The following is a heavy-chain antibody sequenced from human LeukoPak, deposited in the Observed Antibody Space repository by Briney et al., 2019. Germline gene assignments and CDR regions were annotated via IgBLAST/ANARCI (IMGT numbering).Heavy chain of an antibody. CDR1: GGPISSGSYY. J-gene: IGHJ4*02. CDR2: LYTSGST. V-gene: IGHV4-61*02. D-gene: IGHD3-22*01. Sequence: NPSETLSLTCTVSGGPISSGSYYWSWIRQPAGKGLEWIGRLYTSGSTNYSPSLKSRVTISVDASKNQFSLRLTSVTAADTAVYYCARSPGPDLNYYDTSGSYYFDYWGQGTLVTVSS. CDR3: ARSPGPDLNYYDTSGSYYFDY.